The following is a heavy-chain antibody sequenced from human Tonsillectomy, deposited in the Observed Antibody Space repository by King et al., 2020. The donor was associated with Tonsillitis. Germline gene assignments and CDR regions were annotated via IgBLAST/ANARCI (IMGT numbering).Heavy chain of an antibody. V-gene: IGHV3-33*01. Sequence: VQLVESGGGVVQPGRSLRLSCAASGFTFSSYGMHWVRQAPGKGLEWVAVIWYDGRKKYYADSVNGRFTISRDNSKKTVYLQMNSLRAEDTAVYYCARDTSGTHFDYWGQGTLVTVSS. D-gene: IGHD1-1*01. CDR2: IWYDGRKK. CDR1: GFTFSSYG. CDR3: ARDTSGTHFDY. J-gene: IGHJ4*02.